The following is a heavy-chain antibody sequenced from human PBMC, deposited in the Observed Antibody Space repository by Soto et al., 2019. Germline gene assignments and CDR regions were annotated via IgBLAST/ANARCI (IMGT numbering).Heavy chain of an antibody. D-gene: IGHD6-13*01. CDR1: GFTFSSYG. V-gene: IGHV3-30*18. J-gene: IGHJ4*02. CDR2: ISHDGSNA. CDR3: AKGLRRGYSSSWHLHYFDY. Sequence: GGSLRLSCAASGFTFSSYGMHWVRQAPGKGLDWVAVISHDGSNAYYGDSVKGRFTISRDNSKNTLYLQMNSLRAEDTAVYYCAKGLRRGYSSSWHLHYFDYWGQGTLVTVSS.